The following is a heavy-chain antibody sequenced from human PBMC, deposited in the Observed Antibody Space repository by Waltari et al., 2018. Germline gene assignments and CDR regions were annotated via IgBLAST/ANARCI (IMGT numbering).Heavy chain of an antibody. D-gene: IGHD1-7*01. CDR1: GYTFTDYY. CDR3: ARSPELELPPYYYYYGMDV. Sequence: VQLVQSGAEVKKPGATVKISCKVSGYTFTDYYMHWVQQAPGKGLEWMGGIIPIFGTANYAQKFQGRVTITADESTSTAYMELSSLRSEDTAVYYCARSPELELPPYYYYYGMDVWGQGTTVTVSS. CDR2: IIPIFGTA. V-gene: IGHV1-69*13. J-gene: IGHJ6*02.